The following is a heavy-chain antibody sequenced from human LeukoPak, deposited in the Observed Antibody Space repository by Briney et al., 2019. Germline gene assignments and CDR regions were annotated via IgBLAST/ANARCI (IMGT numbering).Heavy chain of an antibody. V-gene: IGHV3-21*04. D-gene: IGHD3-3*01. Sequence: GGSLRLSCAASGFTFSSYSMNWVRQAPGKGLEWVSSISGSNSYIYYADSMKGRFTISRDNAKNSLYLQMNSLRAEDTALYYCARGGITIFGVVSYMDVWGKGTTVTVSS. CDR3: ARGGITIFGVVSYMDV. CDR1: GFTFSSYS. CDR2: ISGSNSYI. J-gene: IGHJ6*03.